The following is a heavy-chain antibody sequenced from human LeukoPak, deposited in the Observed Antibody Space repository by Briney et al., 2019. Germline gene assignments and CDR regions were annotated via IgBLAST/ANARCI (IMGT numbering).Heavy chain of an antibody. D-gene: IGHD1-7*01. CDR3: ARLLGLELPYY. CDR1: GYIFTSYW. Sequence: GESLQISCQGSGYIFTSYWIGWVRQLPGKGLEWMGIIYPGDSDTRYSPSFQGQVTISADKSISTAYLQWSSLKASDTAMYYCARLLGLELPYYWGQGTLVTVSS. V-gene: IGHV5-51*01. CDR2: IYPGDSDT. J-gene: IGHJ4*02.